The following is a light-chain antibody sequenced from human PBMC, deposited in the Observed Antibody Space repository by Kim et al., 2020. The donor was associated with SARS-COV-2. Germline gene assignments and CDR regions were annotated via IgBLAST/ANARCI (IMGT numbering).Light chain of an antibody. V-gene: IGLV3-19*01. CDR3: NSRDSNDNVV. CDR2: GKN. J-gene: IGLJ2*01. CDR1: SLRSYY. Sequence: VAWGHTDRITCQGDSLRSYYATWYQQKPGQAPILVIYGKNNRPSGIPDRFSGSSSGNTASLTITGTQAGDEADYYCNSRDSNDNVVFGGGTQLTVL.